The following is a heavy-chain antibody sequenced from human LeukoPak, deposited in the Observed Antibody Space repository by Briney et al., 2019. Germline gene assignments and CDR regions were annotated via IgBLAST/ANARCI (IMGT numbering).Heavy chain of an antibody. CDR1: GFIFSSYA. Sequence: PGGSLRLSCAASGFIFSSYAMHWVRQAPGKGLEWVAIISYDGSNKHYADSVKGRFIISRDNSKNTLYLQMNSLGAEDTAVYYCAKVLPWFDPWGQGTLVTVSS. J-gene: IGHJ5*02. CDR3: AKVLPWFDP. CDR2: ISYDGSNK. V-gene: IGHV3-30-3*01. D-gene: IGHD2-15*01.